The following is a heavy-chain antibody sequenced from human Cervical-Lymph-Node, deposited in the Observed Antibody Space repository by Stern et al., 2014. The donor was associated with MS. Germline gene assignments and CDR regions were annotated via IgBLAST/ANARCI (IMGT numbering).Heavy chain of an antibody. J-gene: IGHJ5*02. D-gene: IGHD3-9*01. Sequence: QVQLVESGAEAKKPGASVKVSCKASGYIFISYGITWVRQAPGQGLEWMGWISAYNGNTNYAQKRQGRVTMTRDTSTTTAYMELRSLRSDDTAFYYCARGLATTGLNWFDTWGQGTLVTVS. CDR1: GYIFISYG. V-gene: IGHV1-18*01. CDR2: ISAYNGNT. CDR3: ARGLATTGLNWFDT.